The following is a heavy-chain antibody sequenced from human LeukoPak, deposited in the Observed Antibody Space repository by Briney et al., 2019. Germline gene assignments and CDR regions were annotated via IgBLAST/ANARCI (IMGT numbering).Heavy chain of an antibody. CDR2: ISAYNGNT. D-gene: IGHD3-22*01. Sequence: ASVKVSCKASGYTFTSYGISWVRQAPGPGLEWMRWISAYNGNTNYAQKLQGRVTMTTDTSTSTAYMELRSLRSDDTAVYYCARSDGIVVVTEFDYWGQGTLVTVSS. J-gene: IGHJ4*02. V-gene: IGHV1-18*01. CDR1: GYTFTSYG. CDR3: ARSDGIVVVTEFDY.